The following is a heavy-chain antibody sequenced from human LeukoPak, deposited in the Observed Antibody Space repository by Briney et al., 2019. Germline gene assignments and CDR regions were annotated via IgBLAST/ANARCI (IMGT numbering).Heavy chain of an antibody. CDR2: ISWNSGDI. CDR3: AKSRYYDILTGQTYYFDY. CDR1: GFTFDDYA. D-gene: IGHD3-9*01. Sequence: GGSLRLSCTASGFTFDDYAMHWVRQAPGKGLDWVSGISWNSGDIVYADSVKGRSTISRDNAENSLYLQMNSLTSEDTALYYCAKSRYYDILTGQTYYFDYWGQGTLVTVSS. J-gene: IGHJ4*02. V-gene: IGHV3-9*01.